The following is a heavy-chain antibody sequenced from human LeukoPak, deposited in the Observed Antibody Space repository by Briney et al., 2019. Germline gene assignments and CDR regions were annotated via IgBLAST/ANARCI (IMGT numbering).Heavy chain of an antibody. CDR2: ISYDGSNK. CDR1: GFTFSSYA. J-gene: IGHJ3*02. Sequence: PGGSLRLSCAASGFTFSSYAMHWVRQAPGKGLEWVAVISYDGSNKYYADSVKGRFTISRDNSKNSLYLQMNSLRAEDTAVYYCAREAGGSYSMRAFDIWGQGTMVTVSS. D-gene: IGHD1-26*01. CDR3: AREAGGSYSMRAFDI. V-gene: IGHV3-30-3*01.